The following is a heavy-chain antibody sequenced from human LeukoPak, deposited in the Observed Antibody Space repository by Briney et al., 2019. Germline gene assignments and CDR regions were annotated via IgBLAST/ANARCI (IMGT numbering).Heavy chain of an antibody. CDR2: IYYSGST. Sequence: SETLSLTCAVYGGSFSGYYWSWIRQPPGKGLEWIGYIYYSGSTNYNPSLKSRVTISVDTSKNQFSLKLSSVTAADTAVYYCARGGYSGYDGLFDYWGQGTLVTVSS. J-gene: IGHJ4*02. V-gene: IGHV4-59*01. D-gene: IGHD5-12*01. CDR1: GGSFSGYY. CDR3: ARGGYSGYDGLFDY.